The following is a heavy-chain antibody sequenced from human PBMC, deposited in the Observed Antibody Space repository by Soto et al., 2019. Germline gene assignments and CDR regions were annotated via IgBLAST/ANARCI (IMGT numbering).Heavy chain of an antibody. CDR3: RRAPQGWCLGPGY. CDR1: GFTFSSVS. D-gene: IGHD6-19*01. CDR2: IGISSDIT. V-gene: IGHV3-48*01. Sequence: EVQLVESGGGLVQPGGSLRLSCAASGFTFSSVSMNWVRQAPGKGLEWVSYIGISSDITYYADSVKGRFTISRDNTKKPPYLQMNRPGAAAVAVYYCRRAPQGWCLGPGYWGQGTLVTVSS. J-gene: IGHJ4*02.